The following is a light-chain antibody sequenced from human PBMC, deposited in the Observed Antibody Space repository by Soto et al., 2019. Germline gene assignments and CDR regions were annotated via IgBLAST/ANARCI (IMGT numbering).Light chain of an antibody. CDR1: SSDIGGYNY. V-gene: IGLV2-14*01. CDR2: EVS. CDR3: SSYRSDSTYV. J-gene: IGLJ1*01. Sequence: HSLLTQPASVSGSPGQSITVSCTGTSSDIGGYNYVSWYQQHPGKAPKLMIYEVSNRPSGVSNRFSGSKSGNTASLTISGLQAEDEADYYCSSYRSDSTYVVGNGTKVTVL.